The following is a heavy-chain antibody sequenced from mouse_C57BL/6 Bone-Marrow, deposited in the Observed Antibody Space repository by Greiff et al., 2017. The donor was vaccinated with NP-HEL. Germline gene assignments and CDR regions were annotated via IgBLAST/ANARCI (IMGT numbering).Heavy chain of an antibody. J-gene: IGHJ3*01. CDR2: IRLKSDNYAT. CDR1: GFTFSNYW. V-gene: IGHV6-3*01. D-gene: IGHD2-10*01. CDR3: TGSYYGIPWFAY. Sequence: EVKLMESGGGLVQPGGSMKLSCVASGFTFSNYWMNWVRQSPEKGLEWVAQIRLKSDNYATHYAESVKGRFTISRDDSKSSVYLQMNNLRAEDTGIYYCTGSYYGIPWFAYWGQGTLVTVSA.